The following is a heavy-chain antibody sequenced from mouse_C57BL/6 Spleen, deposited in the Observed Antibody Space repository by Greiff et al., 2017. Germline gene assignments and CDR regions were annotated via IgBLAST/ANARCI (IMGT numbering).Heavy chain of an antibody. Sequence: VQLQQPGAELVRPGSSVKLSCKASGYTFTSYWMHWVKQRPIQGLEWIGNIDPSDSETPYNQKFKDKATLTVDKSSSTTYMQLSSLTSEDSAVYYCAKRGYYGNPGAMDYWGQGTSVTVSS. J-gene: IGHJ4*01. CDR1: GYTFTSYW. CDR3: AKRGYYGNPGAMDY. D-gene: IGHD2-1*01. CDR2: IDPSDSET. V-gene: IGHV1-52*01.